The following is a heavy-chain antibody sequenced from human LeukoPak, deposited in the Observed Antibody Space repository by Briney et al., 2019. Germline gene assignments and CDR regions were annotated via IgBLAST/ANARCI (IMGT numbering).Heavy chain of an antibody. D-gene: IGHD3-9*01. CDR2: IYTSGST. Sequence: SETLSLTCTVSGGSISSYYWSWIRQPAGKGLEWIGRIYTSGSTNYNPSLKSRVTMSVDTSKNQFSLKLSSVTAADTAVYYCARGSVDILTGYRAYYFDYWSQGTLVTVSS. CDR3: ARGSVDILTGYRAYYFDY. J-gene: IGHJ4*02. CDR1: GGSISSYY. V-gene: IGHV4-4*07.